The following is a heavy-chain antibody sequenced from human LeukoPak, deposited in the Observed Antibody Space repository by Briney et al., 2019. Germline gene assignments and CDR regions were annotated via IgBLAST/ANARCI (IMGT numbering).Heavy chain of an antibody. V-gene: IGHV4-59*01. CDR3: ARARADWFDP. Sequence: SEALSLTCTVSGGSISSYYRSWIRQPPGKGLEWIGYIYYSGSTNYNPSLKSRVTISVDTSKNQFSLKLSSVTAADTAVYYCARARADWFDPWGQGTLVTVSS. CDR2: IYYSGST. J-gene: IGHJ5*02. CDR1: GGSISSYY.